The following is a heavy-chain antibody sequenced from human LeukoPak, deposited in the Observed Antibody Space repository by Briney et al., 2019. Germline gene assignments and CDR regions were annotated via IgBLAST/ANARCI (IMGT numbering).Heavy chain of an antibody. V-gene: IGHV6-1*01. CDR2: TYYMSKRNN. D-gene: IGHD5/OR15-5a*01. Sequence: SQTLSLTSAISGDSVSINSAAWNWIRQSPSRGLEWLGRTYYMSKRNNEYAVYVKSRIIINQDTSKNHFYLQLDSVTPEYTAVYYCARGGYGVYLSLFQHWGQGALVTVSS. CDR1: GDSVSINSAA. CDR3: ARGGYGVYLSLFQH. J-gene: IGHJ1*01.